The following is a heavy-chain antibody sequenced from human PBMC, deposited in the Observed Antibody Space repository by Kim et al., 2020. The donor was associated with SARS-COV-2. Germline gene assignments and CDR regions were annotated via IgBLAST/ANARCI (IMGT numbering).Heavy chain of an antibody. D-gene: IGHD6-19*01. V-gene: IGHV4-39*07. Sequence: NPSLKSRVTISVDTSKNQFSLKLSSVTAADTAVHYCASSSGWISYYFDYWGQGTLVTVSS. J-gene: IGHJ4*02. CDR3: ASSSGWISYYFDY.